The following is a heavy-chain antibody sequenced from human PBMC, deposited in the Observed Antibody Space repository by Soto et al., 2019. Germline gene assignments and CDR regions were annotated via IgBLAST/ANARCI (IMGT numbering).Heavy chain of an antibody. J-gene: IGHJ6*02. CDR1: GFTFGDYA. Sequence: PGGSLRLSCTASGFTFGDYAMSWVRQAPGRGLEWVANIKEDGSDKYYADSVKGRFTISRDNAKKSLYVQMNSLRVEDTAVYYCARGIDDNASFGMDVWGQGTTVTVSS. D-gene: IGHD1-1*01. CDR2: IKEDGSDK. V-gene: IGHV3-7*01. CDR3: ARGIDDNASFGMDV.